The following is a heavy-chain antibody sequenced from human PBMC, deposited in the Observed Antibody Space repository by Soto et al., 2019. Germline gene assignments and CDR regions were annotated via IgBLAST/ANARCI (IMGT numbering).Heavy chain of an antibody. J-gene: IGHJ4*02. CDR3: TRHVSANGFDY. V-gene: IGHV3-73*01. D-gene: IGHD6-25*01. CDR2: IRSKANSYAT. Sequence: EVQLEESGGGLVQPGGSLKLSCAASGFTFSGSAMHWVRQASGKGLEWVGRIRSKANSYATAYAASVTGRFTISRDDSKHTAYLQINSLNTEDTAVYYCTRHVSANGFDYWGQGTLVTVSS. CDR1: GFTFSGSA.